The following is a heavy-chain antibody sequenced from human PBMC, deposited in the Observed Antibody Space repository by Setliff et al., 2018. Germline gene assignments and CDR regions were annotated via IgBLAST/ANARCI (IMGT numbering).Heavy chain of an antibody. V-gene: IGHV3-21*01. D-gene: IGHD2-21*02. CDR3: ARAIVVVTASSLDY. Sequence: GGSLRLSCAASGFTFSYYAMTWVRQAPGKGLEWVSSISSSSSYIYYEDSVKGRFTISRDNAKNSLYLQMNSLRAEDTAVYYCARAIVVVTASSLDYWGQGTLVTVSS. J-gene: IGHJ4*02. CDR1: GFTFSYYA. CDR2: ISSSSSYI.